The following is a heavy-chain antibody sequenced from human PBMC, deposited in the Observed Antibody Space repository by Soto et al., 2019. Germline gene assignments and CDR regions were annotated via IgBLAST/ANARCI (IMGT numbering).Heavy chain of an antibody. J-gene: IGHJ4*02. Sequence: PGGSLRLSCAASGFTFSSYAMHWVRQAPGKGLEWVAVINNDGSNTSYADTVKGRFTISRDNAKNTLYLQMNSLRAEDTAVYYCARESGLLCLRLGELSQCPTDYWGQGTLVTVSS. CDR3: ARESGLLCLRLGELSQCPTDY. CDR1: GFTFSSYA. CDR2: INNDGSNT. V-gene: IGHV3-30-3*01. D-gene: IGHD3-16*02.